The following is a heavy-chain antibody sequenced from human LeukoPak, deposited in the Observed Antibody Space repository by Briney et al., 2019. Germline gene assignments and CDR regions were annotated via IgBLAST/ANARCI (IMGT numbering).Heavy chain of an antibody. Sequence: SETLSLTCTVSGGSISSGGYYWRWIRQHPGKGLEWLGYIYYSGSTYYNPSLKSRVTTSVDTSKNQFSLKLSSVTAADTAVYYCANYGSGSYRFDPWGQGTLVTVFS. D-gene: IGHD3-10*01. CDR1: GGSISSGGYY. CDR3: ANYGSGSYRFDP. J-gene: IGHJ5*02. CDR2: IYYSGST. V-gene: IGHV4-31*03.